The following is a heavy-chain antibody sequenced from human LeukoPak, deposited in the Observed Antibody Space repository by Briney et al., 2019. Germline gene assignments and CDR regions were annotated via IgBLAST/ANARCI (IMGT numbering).Heavy chain of an antibody. D-gene: IGHD2-2*01. CDR1: GYSISSGYY. V-gene: IGHV4-38-2*02. J-gene: IGHJ5*02. CDR2: IYHSGST. Sequence: SETLSLTCTVSGYSISSGYYWGWIRQPPGKGLEWIRSIYHSGSTYYNPSLKSRVTISVDTSKNQFSLKLSSVTAADTAVYYCARVRYQLLYNWFDPWGQGTLVTVSS. CDR3: ARVRYQLLYNWFDP.